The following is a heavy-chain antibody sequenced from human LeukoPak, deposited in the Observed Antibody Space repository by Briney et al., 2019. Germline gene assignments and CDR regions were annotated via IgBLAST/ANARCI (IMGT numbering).Heavy chain of an antibody. D-gene: IGHD3-16*02. V-gene: IGHV1-2*02. CDR3: ASAYYDYVWGSYRHGAFDI. J-gene: IGHJ3*02. CDR1: GYTFTGYY. CDR2: INPNSGGT. Sequence: ASVKVSCKASGYTFTGYYMHWVRHAPGQGLEWMGWINPNSGGTNYAQKFQGRVTMTRDTSISTAYMELSRLRSDDTAVYYCASAYYDYVWGSYRHGAFDIWGQGTMVTVSS.